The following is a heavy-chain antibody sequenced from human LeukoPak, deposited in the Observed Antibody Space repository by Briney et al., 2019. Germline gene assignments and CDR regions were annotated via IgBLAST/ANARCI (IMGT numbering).Heavy chain of an antibody. CDR1: GGSISSSSYY. CDR3: ARAGIYSGYDLRGYYFDY. Sequence: SETLSLTCTVSGGSISSSSYYWGWIRQPPGKGLEWIGSIHYSGSTYYNPSLKSRVTISVDTSKNQFSLKLSSVTAADTAVYYCARAGIYSGYDLRGYYFDYWGQGTLVTVSS. CDR2: IHYSGST. V-gene: IGHV4-39*01. D-gene: IGHD5-12*01. J-gene: IGHJ4*02.